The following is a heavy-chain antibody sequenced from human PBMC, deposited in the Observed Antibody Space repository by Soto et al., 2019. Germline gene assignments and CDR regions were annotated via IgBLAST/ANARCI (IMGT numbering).Heavy chain of an antibody. CDR2: ISDSGST. CDR1: GGSMSSYF. Sequence: PSETLSLTCSLSGGSMSSYFWSWLRQPPGRGLEWIGYISDSGSTNYKTSLKSRVIISVDTSKTQFSLKVTSVTAADTAMYYCARDKITGLFDYWGQGTLVTVSS. D-gene: IGHD2-8*02. CDR3: ARDKITGLFDY. J-gene: IGHJ4*02. V-gene: IGHV4-59*12.